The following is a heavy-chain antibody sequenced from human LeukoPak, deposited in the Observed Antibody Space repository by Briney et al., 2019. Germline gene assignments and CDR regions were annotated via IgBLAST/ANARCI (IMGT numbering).Heavy chain of an antibody. J-gene: IGHJ6*02. V-gene: IGHV4-34*01. CDR1: GGSFSGYY. CDR3: ATTPLRYFDWRSPQINYYGMDV. CDR2: INHSGST. Sequence: SETLSLTCAVYGGSFSGYYWSWIRQPPGKGLEWIGEINHSGSTNYNPSLKSRVTISVDTSKNQFSLKLSSVTAADTAVYYCATTPLRYFDWRSPQINYYGMDVWGQGTTVTVSS. D-gene: IGHD3-9*01.